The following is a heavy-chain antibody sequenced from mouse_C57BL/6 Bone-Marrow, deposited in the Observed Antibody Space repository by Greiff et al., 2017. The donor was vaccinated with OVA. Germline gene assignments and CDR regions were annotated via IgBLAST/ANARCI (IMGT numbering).Heavy chain of an antibody. J-gene: IGHJ1*03. CDR3: ARNIYHYYGSSYWYFDV. V-gene: IGHV2-9-1*01. CDR2: LWTGGGT. D-gene: IGHD1-1*01. Sequence: QVQLQQSGPGLVAPSQSLSITCTVSGFTLTSYAISWVRQPPGKGLEWLGVLWTGGGTNYNSALKSRLSISKDNSKSQVFLKMNSLQTDDTARYYCARNIYHYYGSSYWYFDVWGTGTTVTVSS. CDR1: GFTLTSYA.